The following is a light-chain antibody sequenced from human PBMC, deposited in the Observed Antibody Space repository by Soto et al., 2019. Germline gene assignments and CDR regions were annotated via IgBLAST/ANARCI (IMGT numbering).Light chain of an antibody. CDR1: QGISTY. Sequence: DIQRTQSPSSLSASVGDRVTISCRASQGISTYLAWYQQKPGKVTQILISAASTLHSGVPSRFSGSGSGTDFTLTISSLQPEDVATYYCQKYNSSPWTFGQGTKVDIK. J-gene: IGKJ1*01. CDR2: AAS. CDR3: QKYNSSPWT. V-gene: IGKV1-27*01.